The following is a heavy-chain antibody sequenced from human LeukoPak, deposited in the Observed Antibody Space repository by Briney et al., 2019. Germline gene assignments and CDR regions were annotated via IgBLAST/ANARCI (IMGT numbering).Heavy chain of an antibody. V-gene: IGHV4-4*07. Sequence: PLETLSLTCTTVSGASIKGYYWGWIRQPAERGLEWIGRIDSSGSTYYNPSLKSRVTISVDTSKNQFSLKLSSVTAADTAVYYCARLARRGSSSSGIFDYWGQGTLVTVSS. J-gene: IGHJ4*02. CDR1: GASIKGYY. D-gene: IGHD6-6*01. CDR2: IDSSGST. CDR3: ARLARRGSSSSGIFDY.